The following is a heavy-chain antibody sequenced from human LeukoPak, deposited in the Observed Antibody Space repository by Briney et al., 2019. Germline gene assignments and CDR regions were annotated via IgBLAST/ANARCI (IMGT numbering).Heavy chain of an antibody. Sequence: GGSLRLSCAASGFTVSSNYMSWVRQAPGKGLEWVSVIYSGGSTYHADSVKGRFTISRDNSKNTLYLQMNSLRAEDTAVYYCAGHCSSTSCPRGDDAFDIWGQGTMVTVSS. V-gene: IGHV3-53*01. D-gene: IGHD2-2*01. CDR1: GFTVSSNY. J-gene: IGHJ3*02. CDR2: IYSGGST. CDR3: AGHCSSTSCPRGDDAFDI.